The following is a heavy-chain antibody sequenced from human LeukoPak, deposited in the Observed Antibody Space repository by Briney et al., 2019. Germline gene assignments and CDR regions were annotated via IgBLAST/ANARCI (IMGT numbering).Heavy chain of an antibody. J-gene: IGHJ4*02. D-gene: IGHD6-19*01. CDR2: IYYSGST. CDR3: ARGRIAVAGTKNYFDY. V-gene: IGHV4-59*01. Sequence: SETLSLSCTVSGGSISSYYWSWIRQPPGKGLEWIGDIYYSGSTNYNPSLKSRVTISVDTSKNQFSLKLSSVTAADTAVYYCARGRIAVAGTKNYFDYWGQGTLVTVSS. CDR1: GGSISSYY.